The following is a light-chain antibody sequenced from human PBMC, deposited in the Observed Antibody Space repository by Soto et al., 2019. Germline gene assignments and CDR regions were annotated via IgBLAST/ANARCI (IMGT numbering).Light chain of an antibody. J-gene: IGKJ3*01. CDR3: QQYYTTPFT. CDR1: QTSLYSSNNKNF. V-gene: IGKV4-1*01. CDR2: WAS. Sequence: DIVMTQSPESLSVSLGERATINCKSSQTSLYSSNNKNFLSWYQKKPGQPPKLLIYWASTRESGVPDRFSGSGSGTDFTLTISSLQAEDVAVYYCQQYYTTPFTFGPGTKVDI.